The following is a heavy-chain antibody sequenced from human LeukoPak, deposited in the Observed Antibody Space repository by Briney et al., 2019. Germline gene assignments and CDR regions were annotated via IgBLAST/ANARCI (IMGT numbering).Heavy chain of an antibody. V-gene: IGHV3-21*06. Sequence: GGSLRLSCAASGFTFKTHTMNWVRQAPGKGLEWVSSITTTSRDTHIYYADSVKGRFTISRDNANGFVFLEMNSLKVEDTALYYCAKDLLRYCSSTSCYFDYWGQGTLVTVSS. D-gene: IGHD2-2*01. CDR2: ITTTSRDTHI. CDR3: AKDLLRYCSSTSCYFDY. CDR1: GFTFKTHT. J-gene: IGHJ4*02.